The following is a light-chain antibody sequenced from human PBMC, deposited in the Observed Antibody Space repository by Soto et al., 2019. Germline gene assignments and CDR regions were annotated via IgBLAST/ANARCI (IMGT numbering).Light chain of an antibody. V-gene: IGKV1-39*01. J-gene: IGKJ4*01. CDR1: QSISSH. CDR2: ATS. Sequence: DIQMTQSPSSLSASVGDRVTITCRASQSISSHLNWYQQKPGKAPKRLIYATSSLQSGVPSRFSGSGSGTDFTLTISSLQPEDFATYYCPQSYSTLRTFGGGTRVEIK. CDR3: PQSYSTLRT.